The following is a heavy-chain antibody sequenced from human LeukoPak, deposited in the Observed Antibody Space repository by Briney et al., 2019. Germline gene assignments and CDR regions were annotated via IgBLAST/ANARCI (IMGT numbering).Heavy chain of an antibody. D-gene: IGHD6-13*01. Sequence: PSETLSLTCTVSGGSISSSSYYWGWIRQPPGKGLEWIGSIYYSGSTNYNPSLKSRVTISVDTSKNQFSLKLSSVTAADTAVYYCARDLRGVDAFDIWGQGTMVTVSS. CDR1: GGSISSSSYY. CDR2: IYYSGST. J-gene: IGHJ3*02. V-gene: IGHV4-39*07. CDR3: ARDLRGVDAFDI.